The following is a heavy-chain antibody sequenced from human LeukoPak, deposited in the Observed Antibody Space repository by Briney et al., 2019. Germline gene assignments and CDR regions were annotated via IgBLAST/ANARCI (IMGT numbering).Heavy chain of an antibody. CDR2: IYYSGST. V-gene: IGHV4-30-4*08. CDR1: GYSISSGDYY. J-gene: IGHJ4*02. Sequence: PSETLSLTCAVSGYSISSGDYYWSWIRQPPGKGLEWIGYIYYSGSTYYNPSLKSRVTISVDTSKNQFSLKLSSVTAADTAVYYCAGSRITMVRGVITDRYWGQGTLVTVSS. CDR3: AGSRITMVRGVITDRY. D-gene: IGHD3-10*01.